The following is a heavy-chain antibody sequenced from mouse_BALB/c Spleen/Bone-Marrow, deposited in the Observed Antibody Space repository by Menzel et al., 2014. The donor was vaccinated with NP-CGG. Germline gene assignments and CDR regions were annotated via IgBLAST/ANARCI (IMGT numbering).Heavy chain of an antibody. Sequence: VKLVESGAELVKPGASGKLSCKASGYTFTEYTIHWVKQRSGQGLEWIGWFYPGSGSIKYNEKFKDKATLTADKSSSTVYMELSRLTSEDSAVYFCARLEERFITTAAWFAYWGQGPLVNVSA. V-gene: IGHV1-62-2*01. J-gene: IGHJ3*01. CDR2: FYPGSGSI. D-gene: IGHD1-2*01. CDR1: GYTFTEYT. CDR3: ARLEERFITTAAWFAY.